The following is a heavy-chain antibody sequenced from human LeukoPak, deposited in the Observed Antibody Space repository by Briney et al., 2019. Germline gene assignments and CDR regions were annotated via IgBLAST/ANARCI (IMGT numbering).Heavy chain of an antibody. J-gene: IGHJ4*02. CDR3: AKDPITYYDILTGYYPDY. Sequence: GGSLRLSCAASGFTFSSYAMSWVRQAPGKGLEWVSAISGSGGSTYYADSVKGRFTISRDNSKNTLYLQMNSLRAEDTAVYYCAKDPITYYDILTGYYPDYWGQGTLVTVSS. D-gene: IGHD3-9*01. CDR2: ISGSGGST. CDR1: GFTFSSYA. V-gene: IGHV3-23*01.